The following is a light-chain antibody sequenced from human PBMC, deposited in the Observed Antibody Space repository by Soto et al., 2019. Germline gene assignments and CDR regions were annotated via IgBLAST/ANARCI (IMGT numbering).Light chain of an antibody. CDR1: QSVSSN. CDR3: QQYNNWLTT. V-gene: IGKV3-15*01. CDR2: GAS. J-gene: IGKJ1*01. Sequence: EIVMTQSPATLSVSPGERATLSCRASQSVSSNLAWYQQKPGQAPRLLIYGASTRATGIPARFSGSVSGTEFTLTISSLQSEDFAVYYCQQYNNWLTTFGQGTKVDIK.